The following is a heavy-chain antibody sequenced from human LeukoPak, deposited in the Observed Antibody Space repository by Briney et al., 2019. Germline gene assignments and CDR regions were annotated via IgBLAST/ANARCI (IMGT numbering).Heavy chain of an antibody. V-gene: IGHV3-74*01. CDR3: ARSSGWRGHYFDY. Sequence: PGGSLRLSCAASGFTFSSYWMHWVRQAPGKGLVWVSRINSDGSSTSYADSVKGRFTISRDNAKNTLYLQMNSLRAEDTAVYYCARSSGWRGHYFDYWGQGTLVTVSS. D-gene: IGHD6-19*01. CDR2: INSDGSST. CDR1: GFTFSSYW. J-gene: IGHJ4*02.